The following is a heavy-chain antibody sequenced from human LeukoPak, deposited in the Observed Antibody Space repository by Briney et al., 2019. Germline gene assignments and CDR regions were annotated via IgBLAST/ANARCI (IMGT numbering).Heavy chain of an antibody. V-gene: IGHV4-59*08. CDR3: ASGGQIVGTTWAAINWFDP. CDR1: GGSISSYY. Sequence: PSETLSLTCTVSGGSISSYYWSWIRQPPGKGLEWIGSIYHSGSTYYNPSLKSRVTISLDTSKNQFSLRLRSVTAADTAVYYCASGGQIVGTTWAAINWFDPWGQGTLVTVSS. D-gene: IGHD1-26*01. CDR2: IYHSGST. J-gene: IGHJ5*02.